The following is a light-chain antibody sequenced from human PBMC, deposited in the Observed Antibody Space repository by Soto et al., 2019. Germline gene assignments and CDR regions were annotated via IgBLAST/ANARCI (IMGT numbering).Light chain of an antibody. Sequence: QSVLTQPPSVSAAPGQKVTISCSGSNSNIGNNYVSWYQQFPGTAPKLLIYDNNKRPSGIPDRFSGSKSGTSATLGITGLQTGDEADYYCGTWDSSLSAGVFGGGTQLTV. CDR1: NSNIGNNY. CDR2: DNN. CDR3: GTWDSSLSAGV. V-gene: IGLV1-51*01. J-gene: IGLJ2*01.